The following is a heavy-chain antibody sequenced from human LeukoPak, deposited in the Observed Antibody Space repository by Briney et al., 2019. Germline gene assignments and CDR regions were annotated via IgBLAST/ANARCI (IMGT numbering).Heavy chain of an antibody. J-gene: IGHJ5*02. V-gene: IGHV4-31*03. CDR3: ARDHRPASYNWFDP. D-gene: IGHD2-15*01. CDR2: IYCSGST. CDR1: GGSISSGGYY. Sequence: SQTLSLTCTVSGGSISSGGYYWSWIRQHPGKGLEWIGYIYCSGSTYYNPSLKSRVTISVDTSKNQFSLKLSSVTAADTAVYYCARDHRPASYNWFDPWGQGTLVTVSS.